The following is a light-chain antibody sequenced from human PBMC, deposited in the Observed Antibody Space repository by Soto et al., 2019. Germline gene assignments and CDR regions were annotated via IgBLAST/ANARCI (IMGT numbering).Light chain of an antibody. J-gene: IGKJ5*01. CDR2: ATS. V-gene: IGKV1-39*01. CDR1: QTVSSH. Sequence: DIQMTQSPSSLSASVGDRVNITCRASQTVSSHLNWYQQKPGTVPKLLIYATSNLQSGVPSRFSGRGFGTDFTLTISSLQPEDFATYYCQQSFTTPSFGQGTRWRL. CDR3: QQSFTTPS.